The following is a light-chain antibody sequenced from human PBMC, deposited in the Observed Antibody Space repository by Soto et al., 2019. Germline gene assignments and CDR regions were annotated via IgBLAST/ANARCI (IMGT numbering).Light chain of an antibody. J-gene: IGLJ3*02. CDR3: SLYTTTSTRWV. V-gene: IGLV2-18*01. CDR1: SSDFGSYNR. Sequence: QSALTQPPSVSGSPGQSVTISCTGTSSDFGSYNRVSWYQRPPGTGPKLVIYEVSNRPSGIPDRFSGSKSGNTASLTISGLQAEDEADYYCSLYTTTSTRWVFGGGTKLTVL. CDR2: EVS.